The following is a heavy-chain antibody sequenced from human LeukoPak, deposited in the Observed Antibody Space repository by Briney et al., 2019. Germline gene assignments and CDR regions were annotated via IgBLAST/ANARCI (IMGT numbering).Heavy chain of an antibody. V-gene: IGHV3-11*01. CDR2: ISSSGSTI. Sequence: GGSLRLSCAASGFTFSDYYMSWIRQAPGKGLEWVSYISSSGSTIYYADSVKGRFTISRDNAKNSLYLQMNSLRAEDTAVYYCERVPLLWFGELSFYFDYWGQGTLVTVSS. CDR1: GFTFSDYY. CDR3: ERVPLLWFGELSFYFDY. D-gene: IGHD3-10*01. J-gene: IGHJ4*02.